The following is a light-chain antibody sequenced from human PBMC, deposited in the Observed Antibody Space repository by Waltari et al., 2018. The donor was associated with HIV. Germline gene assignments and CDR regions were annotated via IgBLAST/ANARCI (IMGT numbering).Light chain of an antibody. CDR3: MIWYGNIWV. CDR2: YKSDSDK. Sequence: QAVLTQPSSLSASPGASASIPCTLRSGFNVEKYRIYWYQQKPGRPPRYLLRYKSDSDKHLGSGVPSRFSGSTDVPANAGNLVISGLQSEDEADYYCMIWYGNIWVFGGGTKLTV. V-gene: IGLV5-45*03. J-gene: IGLJ3*02. CDR1: SGFNVEKYR.